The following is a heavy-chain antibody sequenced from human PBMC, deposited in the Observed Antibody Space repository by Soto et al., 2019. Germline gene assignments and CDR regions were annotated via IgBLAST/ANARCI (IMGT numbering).Heavy chain of an antibody. CDR3: AKDPEWELPKYYFDY. CDR2: ISHSGGNI. J-gene: IGHJ4*02. CDR1: GFTFSNYA. Sequence: PGGSLRLSCAASGFTFSNYAMGWVRQAPGKGLEWVSSISHSGGNIYYADSVKGRFTISRDNSKNTLYLQMNSLRAEDTAVYYCAKDPEWELPKYYFDYWGQGTLVTVSS. D-gene: IGHD1-26*01. V-gene: IGHV3-23*01.